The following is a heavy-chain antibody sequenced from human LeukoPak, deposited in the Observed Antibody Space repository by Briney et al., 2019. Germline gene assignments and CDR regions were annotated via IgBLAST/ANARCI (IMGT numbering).Heavy chain of an antibody. J-gene: IGHJ5*01. V-gene: IGHV3-48*04. D-gene: IGHD1-26*01. CDR3: AREVVGIDS. CDR2: ISSSSSTI. CDR1: GFTFSSYS. Sequence: GGSLRLSCAASGFTFSSYSMNWVRQAPGKGLEWVSYISSSSSTIQYADSVKGRFTISRDNAKNSLYLQMNSLRAEDTALYYCAREVVGIDSWGQGTLVTVSS.